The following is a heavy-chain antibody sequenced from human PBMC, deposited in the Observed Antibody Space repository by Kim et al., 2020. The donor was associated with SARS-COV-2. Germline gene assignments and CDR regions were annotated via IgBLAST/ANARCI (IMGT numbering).Heavy chain of an antibody. D-gene: IGHD3-3*01. V-gene: IGHV3-30*18. CDR2: ISYDGSNK. J-gene: IGHJ6*02. CDR1: GFTFSSYG. CDR3: AKDSSFFLEWLPYYYYYGMDV. Sequence: GGSLRLSCAASGFTFSSYGMHWVRQAPGKGLEWVAVISYDGSNKYYADSVKGRFTISRDNSKNTLYLQMNSLRAEDTAVYYCAKDSSFFLEWLPYYYYYGMDVWGQGTTVAVSS.